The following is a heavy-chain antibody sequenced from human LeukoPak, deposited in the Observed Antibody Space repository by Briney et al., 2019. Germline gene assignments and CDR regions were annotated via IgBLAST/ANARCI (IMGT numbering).Heavy chain of an antibody. V-gene: IGHV4-59*01. D-gene: IGHD6-19*01. J-gene: IGHJ5*02. CDR3: ARVWIIAVAGTGWFDP. CDR1: GGSISSYY. CDR2: IYYSGST. Sequence: SETLSLTCTVSGGSISSYYWSWIRQPPGEGLEWIGYIYYSGSTNYNPSLKSRVTISVDTSKNQFSLKLSSATAADTAVYYCARVWIIAVAGTGWFDPWGQGTLVTVSS.